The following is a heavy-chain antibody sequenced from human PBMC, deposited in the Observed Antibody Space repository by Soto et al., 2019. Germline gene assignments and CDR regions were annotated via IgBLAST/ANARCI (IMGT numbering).Heavy chain of an antibody. V-gene: IGHV1-2*04. Sequence: ASVKVSCKASGGTFSSYTISWVRQAPGQGLEWMGRIIPNSGGTNYAQKFQGWVTMTRDTSISTAYMELSRLRSDDTAVYYCAKDLVEVPYHYDLRQLGNYWGQGTLVTVSS. J-gene: IGHJ4*02. CDR1: GGTFSSYT. D-gene: IGHD3-3*01. CDR3: AKDLVEVPYHYDLRQLGNY. CDR2: IIPNSGGT.